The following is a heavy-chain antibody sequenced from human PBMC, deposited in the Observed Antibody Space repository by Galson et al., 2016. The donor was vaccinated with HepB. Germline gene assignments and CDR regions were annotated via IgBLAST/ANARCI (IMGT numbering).Heavy chain of an antibody. CDR2: IYAGGST. J-gene: IGHJ4*02. Sequence: SLRLSCAVSGFSVSSGYMTWVRQAPGKGLEWVSFIYAGGSTYYGDAVKGRFTISRDNSKNTLYLQMNSLRVEDTAVYYCVRESAAAWGFFDHWGRGSLVTVSS. CDR1: GFSVSSGY. D-gene: IGHD6-13*01. CDR3: VRESAAAWGFFDH. V-gene: IGHV3-53*01.